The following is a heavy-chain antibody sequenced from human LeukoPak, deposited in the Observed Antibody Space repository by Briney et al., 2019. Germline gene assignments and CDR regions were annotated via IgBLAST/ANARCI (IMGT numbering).Heavy chain of an antibody. J-gene: IGHJ4*02. CDR3: ARPGGYSSGWYGGYYFDY. V-gene: IGHV4-34*01. CDR2: INHSEST. CDR1: GGSFSGYY. D-gene: IGHD6-19*01. Sequence: PSETLSLTCAVYGGSFSGYYWSWIRQPPGKGLEWIGEINHSESTNYNPSLKSRVTISVDTSKNQFSLKLSSVTAADTAVYYCARPGGYSSGWYGGYYFDYWGQGTLVTASS.